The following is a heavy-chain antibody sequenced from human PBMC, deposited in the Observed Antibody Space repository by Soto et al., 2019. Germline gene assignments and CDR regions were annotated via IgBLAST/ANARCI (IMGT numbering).Heavy chain of an antibody. Sequence: SETLSLTCSVSGGSINSSSYFWGWVRQPPGKGLEWIGSIYYSGSTYYNPSLRSRVTISVDTSKNQFSLKLISVTAADTAVFYCARHYSSGSRNWFDPWGQGTLVTVSS. CDR3: ARHYSSGSRNWFDP. V-gene: IGHV4-39*01. D-gene: IGHD6-19*01. CDR2: IYYSGST. CDR1: GGSINSSSYF. J-gene: IGHJ5*02.